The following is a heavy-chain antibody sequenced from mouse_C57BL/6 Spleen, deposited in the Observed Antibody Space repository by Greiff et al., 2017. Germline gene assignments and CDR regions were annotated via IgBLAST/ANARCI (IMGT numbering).Heavy chain of an antibody. CDR3: AANSYFDY. CDR1: GYAFSSSW. Sequence: VQLQQSGPELVKPGASVKISCKASGYAFSSSWMNWVKQRPGKGLEWIGRIYPGDGDTNYNGKFKGKATLTADKSSSTAYMQLSSLTSDDSAVYFCAANSYFDYWGQGTTLTVSS. J-gene: IGHJ2*01. CDR2: IYPGDGDT. V-gene: IGHV1-82*01. D-gene: IGHD4-1*01.